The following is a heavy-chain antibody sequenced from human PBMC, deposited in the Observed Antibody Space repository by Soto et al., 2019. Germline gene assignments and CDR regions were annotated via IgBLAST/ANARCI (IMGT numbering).Heavy chain of an antibody. J-gene: IGHJ4*02. D-gene: IGHD3-16*02. CDR3: ANRIRSYDYIWGSYPPGHAFDY. CDR2: ISGSGGST. CDR1: GFTFSSYA. Sequence: PGGSLRLSCAASGFTFSSYAMSWVRQAPGKGLEWVSAISGSGGSTYYADSVKGRFTISRDNSKNTLYLQMNSLRAEDTAVYYCANRIRSYDYIWGSYPPGHAFDYWGQGTLVTVSS. V-gene: IGHV3-23*01.